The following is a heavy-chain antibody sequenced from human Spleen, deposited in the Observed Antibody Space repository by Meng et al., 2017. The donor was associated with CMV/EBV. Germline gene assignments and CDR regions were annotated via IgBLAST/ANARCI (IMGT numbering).Heavy chain of an antibody. D-gene: IGHD2-15*01. CDR1: GSCVTRYW. Sequence: SGSCVTRYWLGCVRQMPGDGLELMGIIYPGDSDTRYRPSFQGQVTISVDKSISTAYLQWSSLKASDTAMYYCARRGGDGGIHNWFDSWGQGTLVTVSS. V-gene: IGHV5-51*01. CDR3: ARRGGDGGIHNWFDS. J-gene: IGHJ5*01. CDR2: IYPGDSDT.